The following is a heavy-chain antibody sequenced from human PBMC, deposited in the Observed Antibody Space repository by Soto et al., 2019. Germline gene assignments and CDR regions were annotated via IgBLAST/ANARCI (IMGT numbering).Heavy chain of an antibody. J-gene: IGHJ4*02. Sequence: GGALRLSCAAPESTFSDYQMSWIRQAPGKGLEWVSYISSSGDITYYADSVKGRFTISRDNAKNSRYLQMNSLRAEDTAVYYCARDLGYYASSGYFDYWGQGTLVTVSS. CDR1: ESTFSDYQ. D-gene: IGHD3-22*01. V-gene: IGHV3-11*01. CDR3: ARDLGYYASSGYFDY. CDR2: ISSSGDIT.